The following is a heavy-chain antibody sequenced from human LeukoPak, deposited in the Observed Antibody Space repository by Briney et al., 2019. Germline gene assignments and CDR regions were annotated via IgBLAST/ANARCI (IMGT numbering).Heavy chain of an antibody. CDR3: ATVANYGDYVGGYY. J-gene: IGHJ4*02. CDR2: FDLEDGET. V-gene: IGHV1-24*01. D-gene: IGHD4-17*01. Sequence: ASVKVSCKVSGYTLTELSMHWVRQAPGKGLEWMGGFDLEDGETIYAQKFQGRVTMTEDTSTDTAYMELSSLRSEDTAVYYCATVANYGDYVGGYYWGQGTLVTVSS. CDR1: GYTLTELS.